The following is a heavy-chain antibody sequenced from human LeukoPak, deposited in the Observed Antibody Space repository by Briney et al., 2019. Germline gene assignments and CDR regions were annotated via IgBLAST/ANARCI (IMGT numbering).Heavy chain of an antibody. CDR3: AKGDMIVVVPTDY. Sequence: GGSLRLSCAASGFTFSSYAMSWVRQAPGKGLEWVSAISGSGGSTYYADSVKGRFTISRDNSKNMLYLQMNSLRAEDTAVYYCAKGDMIVVVPTDYWGQGTLVTVSS. CDR1: GFTFSSYA. J-gene: IGHJ4*02. D-gene: IGHD3-22*01. CDR2: ISGSGGST. V-gene: IGHV3-23*01.